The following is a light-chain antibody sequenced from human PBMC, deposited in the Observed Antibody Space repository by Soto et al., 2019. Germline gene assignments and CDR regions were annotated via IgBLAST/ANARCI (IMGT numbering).Light chain of an antibody. CDR3: GTWDSSLSAFYV. V-gene: IGLV1-51*01. J-gene: IGLJ1*01. CDR2: DNN. Sequence: QSVLTQPPSVSAAPGQKVTISCSGSSSNIGNNYVSWYQQLPGTAPKLLIYDNNKRPSGIPDRFSGSKSGTSATLGITGLQTRDEADYYCGTWDSSLSAFYVFGTGTKLTVL. CDR1: SSNIGNNY.